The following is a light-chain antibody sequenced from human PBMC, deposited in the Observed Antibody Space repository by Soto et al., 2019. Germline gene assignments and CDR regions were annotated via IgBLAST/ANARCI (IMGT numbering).Light chain of an antibody. CDR2: GAS. CDR3: QQYGSSRT. J-gene: IGKJ1*01. CDR1: QSVSSSY. V-gene: IGKV3-20*01. Sequence: EIVLTQSPGTLSLSPGERATLSCRASQSVSSSYLARDQQKPGQAPRLLIYGASSRTTGIPDRFSGSGSGTDFTLTISRLEPEDVAVYYCQQYGSSRTFGQGTKVEIK.